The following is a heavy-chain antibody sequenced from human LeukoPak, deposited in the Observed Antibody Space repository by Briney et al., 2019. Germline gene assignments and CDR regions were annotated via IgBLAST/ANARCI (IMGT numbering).Heavy chain of an antibody. CDR1: GYTFTSYY. V-gene: IGHV1-8*02. D-gene: IGHD5-18*01. CDR2: MNPNSGNT. Sequence: ASVKVSCKASGYTFTSYYMHWVRQAPGQGLEWMGWMNPNSGNTGYAQKFQGRVTMTRNTSISTAYMELSSLRSEDTAVYYCARERGDTAMVTGHYYYYYYMDVWGKGTTVTVSS. J-gene: IGHJ6*03. CDR3: ARERGDTAMVTGHYYYYYYMDV.